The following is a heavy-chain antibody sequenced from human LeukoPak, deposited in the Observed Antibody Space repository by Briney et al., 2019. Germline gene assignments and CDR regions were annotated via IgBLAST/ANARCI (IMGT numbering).Heavy chain of an antibody. Sequence: GGSLRLSCAASGFTFSSYSMNWVRQAPGKGLEWVSYISSSSSTIYYADSVKGRFTISRDNAKNSLYLQMNSLRAEDTAVYYCARHYPSWYYYYYMDVWGKGTTVTVSS. J-gene: IGHJ6*03. V-gene: IGHV3-48*04. D-gene: IGHD3-10*01. CDR1: GFTFSSYS. CDR3: ARHYPSWYYYYYMDV. CDR2: ISSSSSTI.